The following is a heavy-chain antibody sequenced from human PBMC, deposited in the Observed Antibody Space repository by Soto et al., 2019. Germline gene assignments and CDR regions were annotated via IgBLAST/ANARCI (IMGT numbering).Heavy chain of an antibody. V-gene: IGHV1-69*01. D-gene: IGHD6-6*01. Sequence: QVQLVQSGAEVKKPGSSVKVSCKASGGTFSSYAISWVRQAPGQGLEWMGGIIPMFGKANYAQKFQGRVTITADESTSTAYMGLSSLRSEDTAVYCCARRGPHWNSIAARRPDAVDIWGQGTMVTVSS. CDR3: ARRGPHWNSIAARRPDAVDI. J-gene: IGHJ3*02. CDR2: IIPMFGKA. CDR1: GGTFSSYA.